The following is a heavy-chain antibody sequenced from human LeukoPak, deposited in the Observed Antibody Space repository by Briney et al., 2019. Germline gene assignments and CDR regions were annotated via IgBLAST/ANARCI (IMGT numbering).Heavy chain of an antibody. Sequence: SETLSLTCAVYGVSLSGYYWSWIRQPPGKGLEWIGEINHSGSANYNPSLKSRVTISVDTSKNQFSLKLSSVTAADTAVYYCASTRGYYHTQSDYWGQGTLVTVSS. CDR1: GVSLSGYY. V-gene: IGHV4-34*01. D-gene: IGHD3-3*01. CDR3: ASTRGYYHTQSDY. CDR2: INHSGSA. J-gene: IGHJ4*02.